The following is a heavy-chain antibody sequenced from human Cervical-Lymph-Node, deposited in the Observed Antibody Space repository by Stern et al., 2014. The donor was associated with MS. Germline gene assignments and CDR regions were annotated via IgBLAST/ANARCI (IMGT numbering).Heavy chain of an antibody. V-gene: IGHV4-59*01. Sequence: QVQLQESGPGLVKPSETLSLICSVSDGSISSYYWSWIRQPPGKGLEWIGYIHYSGSTTYNPSLKSRLTISLDTSKNQFSLKLRSVTAADTAVYYCARGATMVRGVIGGYYYGMDVWGQGTTVTVSS. CDR2: IHYSGST. CDR1: DGSISSYY. D-gene: IGHD3-10*01. J-gene: IGHJ6*02. CDR3: ARGATMVRGVIGGYYYGMDV.